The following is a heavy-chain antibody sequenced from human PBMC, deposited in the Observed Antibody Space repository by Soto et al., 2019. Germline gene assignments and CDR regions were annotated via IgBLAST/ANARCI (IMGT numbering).Heavy chain of an antibody. D-gene: IGHD1-26*01. V-gene: IGHV4-59*01. Sequence: PSETLSLTCTVSCGSISSYYWSWIRQPPGKGLEWIGYILYSGSTNYNPSLKSRVTISVDTSKNQFSLKLSSVTAADTAVYYCARGGSWFDPWGQGTLVTVSS. CDR2: ILYSGST. J-gene: IGHJ5*02. CDR1: CGSISSYY. CDR3: ARGGSWFDP.